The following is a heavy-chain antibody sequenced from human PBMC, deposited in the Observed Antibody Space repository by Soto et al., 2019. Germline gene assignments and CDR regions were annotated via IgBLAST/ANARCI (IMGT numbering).Heavy chain of an antibody. J-gene: IGHJ5*02. CDR1: GYTFTTYG. V-gene: IGHV1-18*01. Sequence: QVQLVQSGAEVKKPGASVKVSCTASGYTFTTYGISWVRQSPGQGLEGMGWISGYNGNTNYAQKVQGKVTMTTDTSTSTASMELSSLRSDDTAVYYCARYSNTSTWYGKWFDHWGQGTLVTVSS. CDR3: ARYSNTSTWYGKWFDH. CDR2: ISGYNGNT. D-gene: IGHD6-13*01.